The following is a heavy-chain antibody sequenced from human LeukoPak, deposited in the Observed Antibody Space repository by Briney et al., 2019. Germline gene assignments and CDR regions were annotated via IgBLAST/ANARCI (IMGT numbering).Heavy chain of an antibody. CDR2: IKQDGSEK. CDR1: GFTFSSYW. V-gene: IGHV3-7*01. CDR3: ATLSATYASGDYYFDY. J-gene: IGHJ4*02. D-gene: IGHD2/OR15-2a*01. Sequence: PGGSLRLPCAASGFTFSSYWMSWVRQAPGKGLEWVANIKQDGSEKYYVDSVKGRFTISRDNAKNSLYLQMNSLRAEDTAVYYCATLSATYASGDYYFDYWGQGTLVTVSS.